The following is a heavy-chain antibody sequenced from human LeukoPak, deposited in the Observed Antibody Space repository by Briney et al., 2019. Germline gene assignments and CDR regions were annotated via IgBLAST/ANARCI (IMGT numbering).Heavy chain of an antibody. CDR1: TDTFSSYS. CDR2: INTNGEGV. Sequence: PGGSLRLSCVGSTDTFSSYSMNWFRQAPGKGLEWLSYINTNGEGVYYADSVKGRFAISRDNAKNSLYLLMNSLRAEDTALYYCAKDSKIGSSGYLGYWGQGTLVTVSS. V-gene: IGHV3-48*04. J-gene: IGHJ4*02. CDR3: AKDSKIGSSGYLGY. D-gene: IGHD3-22*01.